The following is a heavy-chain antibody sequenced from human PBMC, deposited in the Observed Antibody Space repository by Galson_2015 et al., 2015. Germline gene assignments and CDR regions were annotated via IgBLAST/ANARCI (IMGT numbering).Heavy chain of an antibody. CDR2: ISSGGSTI. CDR3: AREGWDY. Sequence: SLKLSCAASGFTFSSYQMNWVRQAPGKGLEWVSYISSGGSTIYYADSVKGRFTISRDNAKNSLYLQMNSLRAEDTAVYYCAREGWDYWGQGTLVTVSS. V-gene: IGHV3-48*03. J-gene: IGHJ4*02. D-gene: IGHD5-24*01. CDR1: GFTFSSYQ.